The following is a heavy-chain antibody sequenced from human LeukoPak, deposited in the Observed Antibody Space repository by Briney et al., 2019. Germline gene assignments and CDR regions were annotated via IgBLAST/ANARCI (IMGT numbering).Heavy chain of an antibody. V-gene: IGHV1-2*04. CDR2: INPNSGGT. Sequence: ASVKVSCKASGYTFTGYYMHWVRQAPGQGLEWMGWINPNSGGTNYAQKFQGWVTMTRDTSISTAYMELSRLRSDDTAVYYCARARYCSGGSCLLFDYWGQGTLVTVSS. J-gene: IGHJ4*02. CDR1: GYTFTGYY. D-gene: IGHD2-15*01. CDR3: ARARYCSGGSCLLFDY.